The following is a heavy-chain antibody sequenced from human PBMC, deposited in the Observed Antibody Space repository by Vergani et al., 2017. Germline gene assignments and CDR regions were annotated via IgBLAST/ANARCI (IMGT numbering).Heavy chain of an antibody. CDR1: GYTFTGYY. D-gene: IGHD6-13*01. Sequence: QVQLVQSGAEVKKPGASVKVSCKASGYTFTGYYMHWVRQAPGQGLEWMGWINPNSGGPNYAQKFQGRVTMTRDTSISTAYMELSRLRSDDAAVYYCARLRIAASETFDYWGQGTLVTVSS. V-gene: IGHV1-2*02. CDR3: ARLRIAASETFDY. CDR2: INPNSGGP. J-gene: IGHJ4*02.